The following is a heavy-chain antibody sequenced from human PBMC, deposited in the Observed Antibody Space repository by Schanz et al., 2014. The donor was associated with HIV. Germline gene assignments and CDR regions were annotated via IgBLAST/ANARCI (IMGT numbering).Heavy chain of an antibody. D-gene: IGHD2-2*01. J-gene: IGHJ4*02. CDR2: TWYDGSNK. V-gene: IGHV3-33*01. CDR1: GFTFTYYG. CDR3: IRGVPRGSSTGPALRF. Sequence: VQLVESGGGLVQRGGSLRLSCAASGFTFTYYGMQWVRQAPGKGLEWVAVTWYDGSNKYYTDSVKGRFTISRDNSNNTLYLQMSSLRVEDTAVYYCIRGVPRGSSTGPALRFWGQGALVTVSS.